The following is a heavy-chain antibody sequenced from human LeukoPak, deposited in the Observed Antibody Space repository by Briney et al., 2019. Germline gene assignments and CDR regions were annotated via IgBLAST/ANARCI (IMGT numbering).Heavy chain of an antibody. CDR1: GYSISSGYY. CDR3: ARHRGRQSGFDY. D-gene: IGHD5-24*01. CDR2: IYHSGST. V-gene: IGHV4-38-2*02. Sequence: SETLSLTCTVSGYSISSGYYWGWIRQPPGKGLEWIGSIYHSGSTYYNPSLKSRVTISVDTSKNQFSLKLSSVTAADTAVYYCARHRGRQSGFDYWGQGTLVTVSS. J-gene: IGHJ4*02.